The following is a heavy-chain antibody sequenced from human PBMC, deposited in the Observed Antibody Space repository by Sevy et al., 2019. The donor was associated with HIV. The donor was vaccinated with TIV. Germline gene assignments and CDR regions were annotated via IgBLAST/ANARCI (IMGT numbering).Heavy chain of an antibody. CDR2: MRSKAFPGTT. CDR1: GFNLSDYA. D-gene: IGHD5-18*01. V-gene: IGHV3-49*04. J-gene: IGHJ4*02. CDR3: IRSRQLGYTGMVLDY. Sequence: GGSLRLSCTTSGFNLSDYAMSWVRQSPGKGLEWVGFMRSKAFPGTTEYAASVKGRFTIATDDSKASAHLQMNSLRAEDTGVYYCIRSRQLGYTGMVLDYWGQGTLVTVSS.